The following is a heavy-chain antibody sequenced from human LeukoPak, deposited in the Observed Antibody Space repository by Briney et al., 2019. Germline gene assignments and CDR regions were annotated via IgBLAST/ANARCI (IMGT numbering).Heavy chain of an antibody. J-gene: IGHJ3*02. V-gene: IGHV3-9*01. D-gene: IGHD3-22*01. CDR2: ISWNSDTR. CDR3: AKDTKYYHDSSGYLVGGAFDI. Sequence: GGSLRLSCAASGFTFVDYAMHWVRQVPGKGLEWVAGISWNSDTRGYVDSVKGRFTISRDNARNSLYLQMNSLRAEDTAVYYCAKDTKYYHDSSGYLVGGAFDIWGQGTMVTVSS. CDR1: GFTFVDYA.